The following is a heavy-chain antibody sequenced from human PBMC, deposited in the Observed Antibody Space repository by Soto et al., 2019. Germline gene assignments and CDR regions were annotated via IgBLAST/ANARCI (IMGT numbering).Heavy chain of an antibody. CDR3: ARGVLRLLQWFDP. V-gene: IGHV4-61*01. CDR2: VYYSGST. J-gene: IGHJ5*02. D-gene: IGHD3-16*01. Sequence: QVQLQESGPGLVKPSETLSLTCTVSGASVNSENYYWSWIRQPPGKGLEWIGYVYYSGSTNYNPSLKSRATISLDTYKNQFSLKMTSMTSADTAFYYCARGVLRLLQWFDPWGQWTLGTVSS. CDR1: GASVNSENYY.